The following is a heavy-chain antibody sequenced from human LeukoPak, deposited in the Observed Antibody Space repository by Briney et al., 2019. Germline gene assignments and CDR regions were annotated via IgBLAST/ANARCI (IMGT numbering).Heavy chain of an antibody. V-gene: IGHV3-23*01. CDR1: GYTFSSYA. J-gene: IGHJ5*02. Sequence: GGSLRLSCAASGYTFSSYAMSWVRQAPGKGLEWVSAISGSGGSTYYADSVKGRFTISRDNSKNTLYLQMNSLRAEDTAVYYCAKDLGQRITMIVVVAWGQGTPATVSS. D-gene: IGHD3-22*01. CDR2: ISGSGGST. CDR3: AKDLGQRITMIVVVA.